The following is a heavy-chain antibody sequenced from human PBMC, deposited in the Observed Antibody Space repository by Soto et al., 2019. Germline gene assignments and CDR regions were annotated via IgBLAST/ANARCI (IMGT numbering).Heavy chain of an antibody. CDR1: GGSISTYY. D-gene: IGHD4-4*01. CDR3: AGNSAYYSDY. V-gene: IGHV4-59*12. Sequence: LSLTCTVSGGSISTYYWSWIRQPPGKGLEWIGYIYYSGSTNYNPSLKSRVTISIDKSKKQFSLKLTSVTAADTAVYYCAGNSAYYSDYWGQGALVTVSS. CDR2: IYYSGST. J-gene: IGHJ4*02.